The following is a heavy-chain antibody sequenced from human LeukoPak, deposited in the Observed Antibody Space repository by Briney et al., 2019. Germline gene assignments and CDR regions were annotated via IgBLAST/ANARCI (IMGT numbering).Heavy chain of an antibody. CDR3: AKDRVTTVVTPAFDI. V-gene: IGHV3-30*18. CDR1: GFTFSSYG. D-gene: IGHD4-23*01. J-gene: IGHJ3*02. CDR2: ISYDGSNK. Sequence: GGSLRLSCAASGFTFSSYGTHWVRQAPGKGLEWVAVISYDGSNKYYADSVKGRFTISRDNSKNTLYLQMNSLRAEDTAVYYCAKDRVTTVVTPAFDIWGQGTMVTVSS.